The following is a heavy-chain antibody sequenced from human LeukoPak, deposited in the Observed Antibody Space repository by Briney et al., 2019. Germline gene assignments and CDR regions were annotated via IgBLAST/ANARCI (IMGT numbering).Heavy chain of an antibody. CDR1: GYTFTTYG. CDR2: INTYNGNT. CDR3: ATGWEGWWFDP. V-gene: IGHV1-18*01. J-gene: IGHJ5*02. D-gene: IGHD7-27*01. Sequence: ASVKVSCKASGYTFTTYGISWVRQAPGQGLGWMGWINTYNGNTNYAQKFQGRVTMTEDTSTDTAYMELSSLRSEDTAVYYCATGWEGWWFDPWGQGTLVTVSS.